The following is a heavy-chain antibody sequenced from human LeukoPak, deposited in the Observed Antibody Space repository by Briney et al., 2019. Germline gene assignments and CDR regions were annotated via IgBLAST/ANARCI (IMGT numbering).Heavy chain of an antibody. J-gene: IGHJ6*03. CDR2: IYVSGN. Sequence: PSETLSLTCTVSGGSIGTYYWSWVRQSPGKGLEWIGYIYVSGNRYNPYLQSRVTISVDTSRNQFFLKMSSVTAADTAVYYCARHIGGGIEDMDVWGKGTKVTVSS. D-gene: IGHD3-16*02. CDR3: ARHIGGGIEDMDV. CDR1: GGSIGTYY. V-gene: IGHV4-59*08.